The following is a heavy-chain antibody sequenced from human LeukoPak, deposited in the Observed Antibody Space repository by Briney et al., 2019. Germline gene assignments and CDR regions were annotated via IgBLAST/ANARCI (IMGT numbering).Heavy chain of an antibody. J-gene: IGHJ4*02. CDR3: ARDAVLSSGWYYFDY. CDR2: VDSDGSTT. Sequence: GGSLRLSCAASGFTFSSYWMHWVRQAPGSGPMWVSRVDSDGSTTTYADSVKGRFTISRDNAKNTLYLQMINLRAEDTAVYYCARDAVLSSGWYYFDYWGQGTLVTVFS. CDR1: GFTFSSYW. V-gene: IGHV3-74*01. D-gene: IGHD6-19*01.